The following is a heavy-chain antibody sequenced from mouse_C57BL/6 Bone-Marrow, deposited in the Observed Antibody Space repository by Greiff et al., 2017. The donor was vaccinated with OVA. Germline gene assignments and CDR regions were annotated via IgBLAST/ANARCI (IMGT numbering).Heavy chain of an antibody. CDR3: ARRVTTVVVDY. CDR2: INSDGGST. D-gene: IGHD1-1*01. J-gene: IGHJ2*01. Sequence: EVKLMESGGGLVQPGESLKLSCESNEYEFPSHDMSWVRKTPEKRLELVAAINSDGGSTYYPDTMERRFIISRDNTKKALYLQMSSLRSEDTALYYCARRVTTVVVDYWGQGTTLTVSS. CDR1: EYEFPSHD. V-gene: IGHV5-2*01.